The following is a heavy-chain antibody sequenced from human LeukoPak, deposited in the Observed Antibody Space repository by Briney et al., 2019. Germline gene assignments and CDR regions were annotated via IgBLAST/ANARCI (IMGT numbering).Heavy chain of an antibody. CDR3: ARLQESGGYVWVSDYYGMDV. J-gene: IGHJ6*02. D-gene: IGHD3-16*01. CDR1: GYSFTSYW. CDR2: IDPSDSYT. V-gene: IGHV5-10-1*01. Sequence: GESLKISCKGSGYSFTSYWISWVRQMPGKGLEWMGRIDPSDSYTNYSPSFQGHVTISADKSISTAYLQWSSLKASDTAMYYCARLQESGGYVWVSDYYGMDVWGQGTTVTVSS.